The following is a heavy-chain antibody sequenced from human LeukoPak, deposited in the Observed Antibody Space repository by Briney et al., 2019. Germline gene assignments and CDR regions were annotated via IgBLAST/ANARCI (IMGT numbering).Heavy chain of an antibody. CDR1: GDSINSHY. CDR3: AKERTTVVRGVLGTLSWFDP. Sequence: SETLSLTCTVSGDSINSHYWSWIRQPPGKGLEWIGHVHYSGRTRYSPSLKNRVTISVDTSKNHFSLRLSSVTAADTALYYCAKERTTVVRGVLGTLSWFDPWGQGTLVTVSS. J-gene: IGHJ5*02. CDR2: VHYSGRT. D-gene: IGHD3-10*01. V-gene: IGHV4-59*11.